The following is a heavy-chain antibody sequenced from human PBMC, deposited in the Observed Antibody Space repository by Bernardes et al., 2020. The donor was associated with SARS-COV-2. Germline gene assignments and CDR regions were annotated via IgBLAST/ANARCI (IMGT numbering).Heavy chain of an antibody. CDR2: ISGSGNKT. V-gene: IGHV3-23*01. CDR3: GLGPYFFYAMNV. CDR1: GFKFSTDG. J-gene: IGHJ6*02. Sequence: GGSLRLSCTASGFKFSTDGMTWVRQGPGKGLEWGSAISGSGNKTYYADSVKGRFTISRDNSRNTVHLHMNSLRGEDTAVYFCGLGPYFFYAMNVWAPGTAFTVSS.